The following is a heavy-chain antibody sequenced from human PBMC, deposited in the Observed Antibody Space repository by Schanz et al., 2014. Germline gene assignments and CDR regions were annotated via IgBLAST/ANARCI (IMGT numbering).Heavy chain of an antibody. CDR3: ARDRGYDFSFDP. CDR2: IYTSGST. D-gene: IGHD3-3*01. V-gene: IGHV4-4*07. J-gene: IGHJ5*02. Sequence: QVQLQESGPGLVKSSETLSLTCPVSGGSISSFYWGWIRQPAGKGLEWIGRIYTSGSTNYNPSLKSRVTMSLDTSKNHFSLKLSSVTAADTAVYYCARDRGYDFSFDPWGQGTLVTVSS. CDR1: GGSISSFY.